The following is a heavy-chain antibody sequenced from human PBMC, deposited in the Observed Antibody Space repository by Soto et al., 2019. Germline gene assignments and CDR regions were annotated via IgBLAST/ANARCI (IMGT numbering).Heavy chain of an antibody. J-gene: IGHJ3*02. V-gene: IGHV1-69*06. CDR3: AHGGEYCSGGSCYSVAFDI. Sequence: ASVKVSCKASGGTFSSYAISWVRQAPGQGPEWMGGIIPIFGTANYAQKFQGRVTITADKSTSTAYMELSSLRSEDTAVYYCAHGGEYCSGGSCYSVAFDIWGQGTMVTVSS. CDR1: GGTFSSYA. D-gene: IGHD2-15*01. CDR2: IIPIFGTA.